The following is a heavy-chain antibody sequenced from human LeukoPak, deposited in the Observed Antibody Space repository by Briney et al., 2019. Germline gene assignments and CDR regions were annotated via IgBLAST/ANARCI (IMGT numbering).Heavy chain of an antibody. CDR2: INPNSGGT. CDR3: ASSIAVAAPTDY. CDR1: GYTFTGYY. Sequence: ASVKVSCKASGYTFTGYYMHWVRQAPGQGLEWMGWINPNSGGTNYAQKFQGRVTMTGDTSISTAYMELSRLRSDDTAVYYCASSIAVAAPTDYWGQGTLVTVSS. V-gene: IGHV1-2*02. J-gene: IGHJ4*02. D-gene: IGHD6-19*01.